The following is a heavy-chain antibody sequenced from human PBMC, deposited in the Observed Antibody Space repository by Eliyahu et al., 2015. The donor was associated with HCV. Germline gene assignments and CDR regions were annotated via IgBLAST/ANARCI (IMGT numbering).Heavy chain of an antibody. CDR2: ISSSRSYI. V-gene: IGHV3-21*01. J-gene: IGHJ1*01. CDR1: GFTXSSHX. CDR3: AXDLSATFRGFFQD. Sequence: EVQLVESGGGLVKPGGSLRLSCVAXGFTXSSHXMNWVRQAPGKGLEWVSCISSSRSYIYYADSVRGRFTISRDNAKNSLYLQMNNLRAEDTAVYYCAXDLSATFRGFFQDWGQGTLVIVSS. D-gene: IGHD2-15*01.